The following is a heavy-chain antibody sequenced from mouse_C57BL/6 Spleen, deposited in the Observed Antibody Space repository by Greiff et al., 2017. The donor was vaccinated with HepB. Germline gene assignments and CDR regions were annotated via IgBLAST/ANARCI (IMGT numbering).Heavy chain of an antibody. J-gene: IGHJ3*01. Sequence: VQLKESGPGLVAPSQSLSITCTVSGFSLTSYAISWVRQPPGKGLEWLGVIWTGGGTNYNSALKSRLSISKDNSKSQVFLKMNSLQTDDTARYYCARSETYDYDVGWFAYWGQGTLVTVSA. D-gene: IGHD2-4*01. CDR1: GFSLTSYA. CDR3: ARSETYDYDVGWFAY. CDR2: IWTGGGT. V-gene: IGHV2-9-1*01.